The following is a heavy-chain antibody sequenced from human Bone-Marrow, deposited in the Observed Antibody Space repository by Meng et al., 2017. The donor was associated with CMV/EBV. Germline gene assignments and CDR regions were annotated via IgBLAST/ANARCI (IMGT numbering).Heavy chain of an antibody. J-gene: IGHJ6*02. CDR2: HYYRGST. CDR1: CGSISRSSSY. CDR3: ARPLLEPPYYAMDV. Sequence: SCGSISRSSSYKGWHHQPPEKRLDWIGDHYYRGSTCYGPSLTSRVTIYIDTSRNQFSLKLTSVTAADTAVYYCARPLLEPPYYAMDVWGQGTTVTVSS. V-gene: IGHV4-39*01. D-gene: IGHD1-14*01.